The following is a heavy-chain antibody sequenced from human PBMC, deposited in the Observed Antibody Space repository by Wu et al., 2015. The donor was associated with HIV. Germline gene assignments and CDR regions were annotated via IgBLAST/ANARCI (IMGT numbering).Heavy chain of an antibody. D-gene: IGHD4-17*01. V-gene: IGHV1-18*01. J-gene: IGHJ6*02. CDR1: GGTFSNYA. CDR2: ISAYNGNT. CDR3: ARDSTGSTVTTFYYYYGMDV. Sequence: VQLVQSGAEVKNPGSSVTVSCKASGGTFSNYAISWVRQAPGQGLEWMGWISAYNGNTNYAQKLQGRVTMTTDTSTSTAYMELRSLRSDDTAVYYCARDSTGSTVTTFYYYYGMDVWGQGTTVTVSS.